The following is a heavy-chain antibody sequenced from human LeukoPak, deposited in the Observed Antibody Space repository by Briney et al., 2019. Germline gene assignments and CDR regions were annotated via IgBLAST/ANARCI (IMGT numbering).Heavy chain of an antibody. Sequence: GGSLRLSCTASGFTFGDYAMSWVRQAPGKGLEWVGFIRSKAYGGTTEYAASVKGRFTISRDDSKSIAYLQMNSLKTEDTAVYYCTRTRTMTFDYWGQGALVTVSS. CDR3: TRTRTMTFDY. CDR2: IRSKAYGGTT. CDR1: GFTFGDYA. V-gene: IGHV3-49*04. J-gene: IGHJ4*02. D-gene: IGHD3-22*01.